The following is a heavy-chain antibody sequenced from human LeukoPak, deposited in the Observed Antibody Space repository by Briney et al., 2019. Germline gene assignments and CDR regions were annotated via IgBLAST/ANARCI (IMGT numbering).Heavy chain of an antibody. CDR1: GFTFSGSA. Sequence: PGGSLRLSCAASGFTFSGSAMHWVRQASGKGLEWVGRIRSKANSYATAYAASVKGRFTISRDDSKNTAYLQMNSLKTEDTAVYYCTRQGGAQVLTVTTYYYYYMDVWGKGTTVTVSS. V-gene: IGHV3-73*01. CDR2: IRSKANSYAT. CDR3: TRQGGAQVLTVTTYYYYYMDV. D-gene: IGHD4-11*01. J-gene: IGHJ6*03.